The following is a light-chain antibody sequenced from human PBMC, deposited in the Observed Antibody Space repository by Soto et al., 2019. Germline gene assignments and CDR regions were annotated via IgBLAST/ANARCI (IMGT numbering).Light chain of an antibody. CDR3: AAWDDSLNGFV. CDR1: SSNIGSNS. J-gene: IGLJ1*01. CDR2: ADN. V-gene: IGLV1-44*01. Sequence: VLTQPPSASGTPGQRVSISCSGSSSNIGSNSVQWHQQLPGTAPKLLIYADNQRPSGVPARFSGSKSGTSASLAITGFQSGDEADYYCAAWDDSLNGFVFGTGTKVTVL.